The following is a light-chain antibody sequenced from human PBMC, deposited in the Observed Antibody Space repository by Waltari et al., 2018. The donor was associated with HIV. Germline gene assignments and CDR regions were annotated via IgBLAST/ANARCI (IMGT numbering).Light chain of an antibody. CDR1: QSVSSN. J-gene: IGKJ5*01. V-gene: IGKV3-15*01. CDR3: QQYDVWPPLT. CDR2: GAS. Sequence: EIVMTQSPATLSVSPGERATPSCRASQSVSSNLAWYQHKPGQAPRLLIYGASTRATGIPARFSGSGSGTDFTLTISSLQSEDFAVYYCQQYDVWPPLTFGQGTRLEIK.